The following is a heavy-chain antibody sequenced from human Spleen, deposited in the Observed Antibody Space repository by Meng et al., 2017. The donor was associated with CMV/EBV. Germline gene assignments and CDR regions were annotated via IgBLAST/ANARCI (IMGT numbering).Heavy chain of an antibody. D-gene: IGHD4-17*01. CDR1: GFTFTSSA. J-gene: IGHJ4*02. V-gene: IGHV1-58*01. CDR2: IVVGSGDT. CDR3: AKGATTGVWEDGHDFDY. Sequence: SVKVSCKASGFTFTSSAVQWVRQARGQRLEWVGWIVVGSGDTNYAQKFQERVTITRDMSTSTAYMELSSLRAEDTAVYYCAKGATTGVWEDGHDFDYWGQGTLVTVSS.